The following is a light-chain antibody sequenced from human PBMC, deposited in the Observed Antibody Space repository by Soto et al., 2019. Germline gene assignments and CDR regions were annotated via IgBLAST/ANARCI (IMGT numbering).Light chain of an antibody. CDR1: QSVSSY. Sequence: EIVLTQSPATLSLSPGERATLSFSASQSVSSYLAWYQQKPGQAPRLLIYDASNRATGIPARFSGSGSVTDFTLTISRLEPEDFAVYYCQQYGSSLTWTFGQGTKVDNK. J-gene: IGKJ1*01. CDR3: QQYGSSLTWT. CDR2: DAS. V-gene: IGKV3-20*01.